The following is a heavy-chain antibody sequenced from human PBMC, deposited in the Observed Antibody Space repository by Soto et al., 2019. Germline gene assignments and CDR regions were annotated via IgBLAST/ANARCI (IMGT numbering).Heavy chain of an antibody. D-gene: IGHD4-17*01. CDR1: GGSFSTYS. J-gene: IGHJ3*02. V-gene: IGHV1-69*06. CDR3: ALTYVDYVVGAFDI. CDR2: IIPIVGTS. Sequence: QVQLVQSGAEVKKPGSSVKVSCKASGGSFSTYSISWVRQAPGQGLEWMGGIIPIVGTSNYAQKFQGRVTITADKPTITAYMDLSRRRSEDTAVYYCALTYVDYVVGAFDIWGQGTMVTVSS.